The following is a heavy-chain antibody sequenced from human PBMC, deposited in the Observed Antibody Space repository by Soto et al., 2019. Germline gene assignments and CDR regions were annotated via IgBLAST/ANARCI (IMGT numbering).Heavy chain of an antibody. J-gene: IGHJ6*02. CDR2: ISSSSSYI. CDR3: ARDRSSGWSRIRTANYYGMDV. D-gene: IGHD6-19*01. CDR1: GFTFSSYS. Sequence: GGSLRLSCAASGFTFSSYSMNWVRQAPGKGLEWVSSISSSSSYIYYADSVKGRFTISRGNAKNSLYLQMNSLRAEDTAVYYCARDRSSGWSRIRTANYYGMDVWGQGTTVTVSS. V-gene: IGHV3-21*01.